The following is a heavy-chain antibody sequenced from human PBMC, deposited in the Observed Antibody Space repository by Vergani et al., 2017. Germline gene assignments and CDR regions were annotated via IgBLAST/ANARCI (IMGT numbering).Heavy chain of an antibody. V-gene: IGHV3-13*01. Sequence: EVQLVESGGGLVQPGGSLRLSCAASGFTFSTYDMHLVRQATGKGLEWVSAIGTAGDTYYPGSVKGRFTISRDNSKNTLHLQMNSLRADDTAVYYCTKGSRGYTVYFFDYWGQGTLATVSS. CDR2: IGTAGDT. J-gene: IGHJ4*02. D-gene: IGHD5/OR15-5a*01. CDR3: TKGSRGYTVYFFDY. CDR1: GFTFSTYD.